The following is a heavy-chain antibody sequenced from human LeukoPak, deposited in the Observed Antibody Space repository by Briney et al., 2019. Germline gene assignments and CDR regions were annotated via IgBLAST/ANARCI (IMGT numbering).Heavy chain of an antibody. D-gene: IGHD3-10*01. V-gene: IGHV1-69*04. Sequence: SVKVSCKASGGTFSSYAISWVRQAPGQGLEWMGRIIPIIGIPNYAQKFQGRVTITADKSTSTAYMELSSLRSEDTAVYYCARSGSRLLWFGETMGYCDHWGQGTLVTVSS. CDR1: GGTFSSYA. J-gene: IGHJ4*02. CDR3: ARSGSRLLWFGETMGYCDH. CDR2: IIPIIGIP.